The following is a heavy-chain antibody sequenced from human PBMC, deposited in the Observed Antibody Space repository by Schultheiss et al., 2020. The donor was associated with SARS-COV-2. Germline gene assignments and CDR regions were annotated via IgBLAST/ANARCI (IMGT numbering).Heavy chain of an antibody. CDR3: ARDIAAAGLLDY. Sequence: SETLSLTCTVSGGSISSYYWSWIRQPPGKGLEWIGYIYYSGSTNYNPSLKSRVTISVDTSKNQFSLKLSSVTAADTAVYYCARDIAAAGLLDYWGQGTLVMVSS. J-gene: IGHJ4*02. CDR1: GGSISSYY. CDR2: IYYSGST. D-gene: IGHD6-13*01. V-gene: IGHV4-4*08.